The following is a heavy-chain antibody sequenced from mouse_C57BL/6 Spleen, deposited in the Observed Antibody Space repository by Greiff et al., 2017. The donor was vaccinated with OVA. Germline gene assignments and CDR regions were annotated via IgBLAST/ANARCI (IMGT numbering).Heavy chain of an antibody. CDR1: GYTFTSYW. Sequence: QVQLQQSGAELVRPGSSVKLSCKASGYTFTSYWMHWVKQRPIQGLEWIGNIDPSDSETHYNQKFKDKATLTVDKSSSTAYMQLSSLTSEDSAVYYCARKGGSSGYYFDYWGQGTTLTVSS. V-gene: IGHV1-52*01. J-gene: IGHJ2*01. CDR3: ARKGGSSGYYFDY. D-gene: IGHD3-2*02. CDR2: IDPSDSET.